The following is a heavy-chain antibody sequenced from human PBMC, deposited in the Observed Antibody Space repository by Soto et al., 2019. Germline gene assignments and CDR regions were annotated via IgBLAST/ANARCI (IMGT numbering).Heavy chain of an antibody. Sequence: SRGSLRLSCAASGFTFSSYAMSWVRQAPGKGLEWVSAISGSGGSTYYADSVKGRFTISRDNSKNTLYLQMNSLRAEDTAVYYCAKRRRSFDYSSRSWYRARDSYYYYGIDVWGKGTTVTVSS. CDR3: AKRRRSFDYSSRSWYRARDSYYYYGIDV. CDR1: GFTFSSYA. V-gene: IGHV3-23*01. CDR2: ISGSGGST. J-gene: IGHJ6*04. D-gene: IGHD6-13*01.